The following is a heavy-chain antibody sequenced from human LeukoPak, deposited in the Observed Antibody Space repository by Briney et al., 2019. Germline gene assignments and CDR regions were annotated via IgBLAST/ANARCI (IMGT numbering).Heavy chain of an antibody. CDR2: INHSGST. V-gene: IGHV4-34*01. D-gene: IGHD3-22*01. J-gene: IGHJ4*02. CDR1: TRSFSGYY. Sequence: PSETLSLTCLLDTRSFSGYYCSWIRQPPGRGLEWIGEINHSGSTNYNPSLKSRVTISVDTSKNQFSLKLSSVTAADTAVYYCARGGPTYYYDSSGYYLSFWGQGTLVTVSS. CDR3: ARGGPTYYYDSSGYYLSF.